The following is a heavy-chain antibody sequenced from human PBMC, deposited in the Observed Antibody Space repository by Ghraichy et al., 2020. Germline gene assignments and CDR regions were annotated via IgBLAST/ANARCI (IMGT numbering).Heavy chain of an antibody. CDR1: GGSMTSYY. Sequence: SETLSLTCSVSGGSMTSYYWSWIRQAPRKGLEWIGYIYYSGSTIYNPSLKSRVTISVDTSKKQFSLNLNSVTTADTAVYFCARRYCTSTSCFHYWYFDLWGRGSLVTVSS. V-gene: IGHV4-59*01. D-gene: IGHD2-2*01. CDR3: ARRYCTSTSCFHYWYFDL. CDR2: IYYSGST. J-gene: IGHJ2*01.